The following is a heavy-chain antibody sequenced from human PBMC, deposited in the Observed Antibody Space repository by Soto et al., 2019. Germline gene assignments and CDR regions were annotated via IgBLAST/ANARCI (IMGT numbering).Heavy chain of an antibody. CDR1: GFTVSSNY. CDR3: AGIRPPLY. V-gene: IGHV3-66*01. D-gene: IGHD5-18*01. CDR2: IYSGGST. Sequence: EVQLVESGGGLVQPGGSLRLSCAVSGFTVSSNYMSWVRQAPGKGLEWVSIIYSGGSTYYADSVKGRFTISRDNSKNTLYLQMNSLRAEDTAVYYCAGIRPPLYWGQGTLVTGSS. J-gene: IGHJ4*02.